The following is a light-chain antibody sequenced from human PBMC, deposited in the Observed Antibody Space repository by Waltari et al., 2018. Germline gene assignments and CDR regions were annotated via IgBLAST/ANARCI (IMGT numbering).Light chain of an antibody. CDR3: ETWDRYTWV. CDR1: SGHSHYH. Sequence: QPVLTQSSSASASLGSSVKRSCTLSSGHSHYHIPWHHKQSGQAPRYLRRLEGRGSYNKGIGVPDLFSGSSSGAGRYLTISNRQSEDEADYYCETWDRYTWVFGGGTKLTVL. CDR2: LEGRGSY. J-gene: IGLJ3*02. V-gene: IGLV4-60*03.